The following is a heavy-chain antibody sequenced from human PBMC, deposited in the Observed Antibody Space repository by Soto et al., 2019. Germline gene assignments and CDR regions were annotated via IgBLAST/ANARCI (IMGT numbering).Heavy chain of an antibody. CDR2: IIPIFGTA. J-gene: IGHJ5*02. CDR3: ARASYYDFWSGLNWFDP. V-gene: IGHV1-69*06. CDR1: GGTFSSYA. D-gene: IGHD3-3*01. Sequence: SVKVSCKASGGTFSSYAISWVRQAPGQGLEWMGGIIPIFGTANYAQKFQGRVTITADKSTSTAYMELSSLRSEDTAVYYCARASYYDFWSGLNWFDPWGQGTLVTVS.